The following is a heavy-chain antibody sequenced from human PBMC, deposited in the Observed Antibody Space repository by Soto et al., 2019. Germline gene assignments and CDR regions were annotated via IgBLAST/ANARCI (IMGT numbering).Heavy chain of an antibody. CDR3: ARASYYYDSSGYYGGPYGMDV. Sequence: ASVKVSCKASGYTFTSYYRHWVRQAPGQGLERMGIINPSGGSTSYAQKFQGRVTMTRDTSTSTVYMELSSLRSEDTAVYYCARASYYYDSSGYYGGPYGMDVWGQGTTVTVSS. CDR1: GYTFTSYY. J-gene: IGHJ6*02. V-gene: IGHV1-46*01. D-gene: IGHD3-22*01. CDR2: INPSGGST.